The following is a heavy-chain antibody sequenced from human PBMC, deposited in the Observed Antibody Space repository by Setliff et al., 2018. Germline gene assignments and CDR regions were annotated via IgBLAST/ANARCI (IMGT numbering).Heavy chain of an antibody. J-gene: IGHJ5*02. CDR2: MNPNSGNT. CDR1: GYTFTSYD. Sequence: ASVKVSCKASGYTFTSYDINWVRQATGQGLEWMGWMNPNSGNTGYAQKFQGRLTMTRNTSINTAYMELSSLRSEDTAVYYCARGHNNILVSWFDPWGQGTLVTVSS. V-gene: IGHV1-8*01. D-gene: IGHD2-15*01. CDR3: ARGHNNILVSWFDP.